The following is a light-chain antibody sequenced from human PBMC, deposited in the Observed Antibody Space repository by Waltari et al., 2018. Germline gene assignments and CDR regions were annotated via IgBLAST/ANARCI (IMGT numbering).Light chain of an antibody. V-gene: IGKV3-20*01. CDR2: GAS. CDR1: QSFSTF. Sequence: EVVLTQFPGTLSLSPGERATLFGRASQSFSTFLAWYQQKAGQAPRLLIYGASSRATGIPDRFSVSGSGTDFSLTISRLEPEDFAVYYCQNHERLPATFGQGTKVEIK. CDR3: QNHERLPAT. J-gene: IGKJ1*01.